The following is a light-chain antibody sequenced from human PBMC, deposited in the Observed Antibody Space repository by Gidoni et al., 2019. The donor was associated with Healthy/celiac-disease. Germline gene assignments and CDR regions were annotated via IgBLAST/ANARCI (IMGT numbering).Light chain of an antibody. V-gene: IGKV3-20*01. CDR2: GAS. CDR3: QQYGSSPPYT. CDR1: QSVSSSY. Sequence: IVLTQSPGTLSLSPGERATLPCRASQSVSSSYLAWYQQKPGQAPRLLIYGASSRATGIPDRFSGSGSGTDFTLTISRLEPEDFAVYYCQQYGSSPPYTFGQXTKLEIK. J-gene: IGKJ2*01.